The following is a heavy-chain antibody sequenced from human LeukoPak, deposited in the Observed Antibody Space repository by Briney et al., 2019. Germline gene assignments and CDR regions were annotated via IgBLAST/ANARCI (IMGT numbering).Heavy chain of an antibody. CDR3: AKHGYSYGRDYYFDY. Sequence: GGSLRLSCAASGFTFSSYGMDWVRQAPGKGLEWVAVIWYDGSNKYYADSVKGRFTISRDNSKNTLYLQMNSLRAEDTAVYYCAKHGYSYGRDYYFDYWGQGTLVTVSS. D-gene: IGHD5-18*01. CDR1: GFTFSSYG. CDR2: IWYDGSNK. V-gene: IGHV3-33*06. J-gene: IGHJ4*02.